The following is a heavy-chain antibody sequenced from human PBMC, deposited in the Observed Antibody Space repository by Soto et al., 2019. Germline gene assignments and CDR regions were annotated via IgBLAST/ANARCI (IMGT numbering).Heavy chain of an antibody. D-gene: IGHD1-20*01. Sequence: PGGSLRLSCAASGCPFSSYAMSWVRQAPGKGLEWVSAISGSGGSTYYADSVKGRFTISRDNSKNTLYLQMNSLRAEDTAVYYCAKCNWNDVGVILNWGQGTLVTVSS. J-gene: IGHJ4*02. CDR3: AKCNWNDVGVILN. CDR1: GCPFSSYA. CDR2: ISGSGGST. V-gene: IGHV3-23*01.